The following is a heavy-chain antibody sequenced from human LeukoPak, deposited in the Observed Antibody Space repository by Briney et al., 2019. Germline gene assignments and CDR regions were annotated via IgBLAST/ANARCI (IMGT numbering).Heavy chain of an antibody. CDR1: GDSISNFY. Sequence: SSETLSLTCTVSGDSISNFYWSWIRQPAGKGLEWIGRIYTSGSTNYNPSLKSRVTMSVDTSKNQFSLKLSSVTAADTAVYYCARDVVAAPGTWDYWGQGTLVTVSS. CDR3: ARDVVAAPGTWDY. J-gene: IGHJ4*02. D-gene: IGHD6-13*01. CDR2: IYTSGST. V-gene: IGHV4-4*07.